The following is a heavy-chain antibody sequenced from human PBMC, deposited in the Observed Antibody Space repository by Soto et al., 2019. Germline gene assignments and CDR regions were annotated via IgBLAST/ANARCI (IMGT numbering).Heavy chain of an antibody. CDR3: ARDLREGRFDY. D-gene: IGHD5-12*01. CDR2: IIPIFGTA. J-gene: IGHJ4*02. Sequence: VQLLESGGGFVQPGGSLGLSCAASGFPFSSYAMTWVRQAPGKGLEWMGGIIPIFGTANYAQKFQGRVTITADESTSTAYMELSSLRSEDTAVYYCARDLREGRFDYWGQGTLVTVSS. CDR1: GFPFSSYA. V-gene: IGHV1-69*01.